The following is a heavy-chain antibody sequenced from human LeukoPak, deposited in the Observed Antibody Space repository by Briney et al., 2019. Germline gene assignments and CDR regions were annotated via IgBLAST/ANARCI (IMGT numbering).Heavy chain of an antibody. D-gene: IGHD5-12*01. J-gene: IGHJ4*02. CDR2: IDDSGDT. CDR1: GYTFSGYY. Sequence: ASVKVSCKASGYTFSGYYIHWVRQAPGQGLEWMGWIDDSGDTYYARNFRGRVTMTRDTSISTSYMDLSSLTSDDTAIYHCARGRGWLRLDFWGQGTLVTVSS. CDR3: ARGRGWLRLDF. V-gene: IGHV1-2*02.